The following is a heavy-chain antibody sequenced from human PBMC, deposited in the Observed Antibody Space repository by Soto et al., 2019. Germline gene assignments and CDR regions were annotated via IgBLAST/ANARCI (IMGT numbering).Heavy chain of an antibody. CDR1: GGSISSGGYS. D-gene: IGHD2-2*01. V-gene: IGHV4-30-2*01. CDR2: IYHSAST. CDR3: ARVPYCSSSGCYSWFDP. J-gene: IGHJ5*02. Sequence: PSETLSLTCAVSGGSISSGGYSWSWIRQPPGKGLEYIGYIYHSASTYYNPSLKSRVTISVDRSKNQFSLKLNSLRAEDTAVYNCARVPYCSSSGCYSWFDPWGQGTLVTVSS.